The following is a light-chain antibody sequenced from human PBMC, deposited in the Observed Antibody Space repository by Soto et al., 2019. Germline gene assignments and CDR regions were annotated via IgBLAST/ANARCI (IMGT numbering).Light chain of an antibody. V-gene: IGLV1-40*01. Sequence: QSVLTQPPSVSGAPGQRVAISCTANNSNIGSDFAVSWYRQFPGTAPKLLIYVNTNRPSGVPDRFSGSKSGNTASLTVSGLQAEDEGDYYCTSFAGNNNFVFGGGTKLTVL. CDR1: NSNIGSDFA. CDR3: TSFAGNNNFV. J-gene: IGLJ2*01. CDR2: VNT.